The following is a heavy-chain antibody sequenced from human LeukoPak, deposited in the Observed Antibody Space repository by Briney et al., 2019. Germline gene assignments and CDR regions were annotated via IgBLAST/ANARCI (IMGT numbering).Heavy chain of an antibody. V-gene: IGHV4-34*01. CDR2: INHSGST. D-gene: IGHD3-10*01. CDR1: GGSFSGYY. CDR3: ARGKYVLLWFGELLRQDWFDP. Sequence: PSETLSLTCAVYGGSFSGYYWSWIRQPPGKGLEWIGEINHSGSTNYNPSLKSRVTISVDTSKNQFSLKLSSVTAADTAVYYYARGKYVLLWFGELLRQDWFDPWGRGTLVTVSS. J-gene: IGHJ5*02.